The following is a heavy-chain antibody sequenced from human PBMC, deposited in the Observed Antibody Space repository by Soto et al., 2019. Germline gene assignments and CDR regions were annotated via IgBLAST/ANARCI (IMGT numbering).Heavy chain of an antibody. J-gene: IGHJ4*02. CDR3: ARLPARGPMTTVTQRDY. CDR1: GGSFSGYY. V-gene: IGHV4-34*01. CDR2: INHSGST. Sequence: SETLSVTCAVDGGSFSGYYWSWIRQPPGKGLEWIGEINHSGSTNYNPSLKSRVTISVDTSKNQFSLKLSSVTAADTAVYYCARLPARGPMTTVTQRDYWGQGTLVTVSS. D-gene: IGHD4-17*01.